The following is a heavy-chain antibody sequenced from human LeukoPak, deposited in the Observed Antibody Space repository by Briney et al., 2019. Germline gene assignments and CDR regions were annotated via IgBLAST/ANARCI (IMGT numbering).Heavy chain of an antibody. Sequence: GESLRLSCAASGFTFSSYWMSWVRQAPGKGLEWVANIKQDGSEKYYVDSVKGRFTISRDNAKNSVFLQMNSLRAEDTAVYYCSFSLNYWGQGTLVTVSS. V-gene: IGHV3-7*01. D-gene: IGHD2-15*01. CDR2: IKQDGSEK. J-gene: IGHJ4*02. CDR1: GFTFSSYW. CDR3: SFSLNY.